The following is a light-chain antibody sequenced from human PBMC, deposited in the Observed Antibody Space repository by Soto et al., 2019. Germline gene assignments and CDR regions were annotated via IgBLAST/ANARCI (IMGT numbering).Light chain of an antibody. CDR1: QSVSSSY. CDR3: QQYGSSSWT. Sequence: EIVLTQSPGTLSLSPGDRATHSCRASQSVSSSYLAWYQQKPGQAPRLLIYGASSRATGIPDRFSGSGSGTDFTLTISRLEPEDFAVYYCQQYGSSSWTFGQGIKL. J-gene: IGKJ1*01. CDR2: GAS. V-gene: IGKV3-20*01.